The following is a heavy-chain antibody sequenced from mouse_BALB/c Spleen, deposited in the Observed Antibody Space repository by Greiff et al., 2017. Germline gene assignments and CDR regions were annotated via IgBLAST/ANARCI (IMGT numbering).Heavy chain of an antibody. CDR3: ARIHYYGYAYVEV. CDR1: GFTFSSYA. D-gene: IGHD1-2*01. J-gene: IGHJ1*01. Sequence: EVKLVESGGGLVKPGGSLKLSCAASGFTFSSYAMSWVRQTPEKRLEWVASISSGGSTYYPDSVKGRFTISRDNARNILYLQMSSLRSEDTAMYYCARIHYYGYAYVEVWGAGTTVTVSS. V-gene: IGHV5-6-5*01. CDR2: ISSGGST.